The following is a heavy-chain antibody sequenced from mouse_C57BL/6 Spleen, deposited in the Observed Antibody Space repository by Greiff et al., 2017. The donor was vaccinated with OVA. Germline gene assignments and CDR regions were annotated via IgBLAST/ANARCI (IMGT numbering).Heavy chain of an antibody. V-gene: IGHV1-69*01. J-gene: IGHJ1*03. Sequence: QVQLQQPGAELVMPGASVKLSCKASGYTFTSYWMHWVKQRPGQGLEWIGEIDPSDSYTTYNQKLQGKSTLTVDKSSSTDYMQLSSLTSEDSAVYYCARSYYGSSYWYFDVWGTGTTVTVSS. CDR3: ARSYYGSSYWYFDV. CDR2: IDPSDSYT. CDR1: GYTFTSYW. D-gene: IGHD1-1*01.